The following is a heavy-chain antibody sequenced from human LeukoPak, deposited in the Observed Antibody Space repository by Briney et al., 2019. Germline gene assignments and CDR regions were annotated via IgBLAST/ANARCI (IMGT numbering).Heavy chain of an antibody. V-gene: IGHV1-18*01. Sequence: ASVKVSCKASGYTFTSYDITWVRQAPGHGLEWMGWISGHSGNTNYAQKFQDRATMTTDTSTSTAYMELRSLRFDDTAVYYCARDFAWGSGGAPIDDNWLDPWGQGILVTVSS. J-gene: IGHJ5*02. CDR3: ARDFAWGSGGAPIDDNWLDP. CDR2: ISGHSGNT. CDR1: GYTFTSYD. D-gene: IGHD7-27*01.